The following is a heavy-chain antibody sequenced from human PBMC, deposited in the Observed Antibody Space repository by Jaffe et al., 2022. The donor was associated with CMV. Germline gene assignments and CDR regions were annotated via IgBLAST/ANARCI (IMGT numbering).Heavy chain of an antibody. CDR1: GFTFDDYT. CDR2: ISWDGGST. V-gene: IGHV3-43*01. CDR3: AKDSSGPFDY. J-gene: IGHJ4*02. Sequence: EVQLVESGGVVVQPGGSLRLSCAASGFTFDDYTMHWVRQAPGKGLEWVSLISWDGGSTYYADSVKGRFTISRDNSKNSLYLQMNSLRTEDTALYYCAKDSSGPFDYWGQGTLVTVSS. D-gene: IGHD6-25*01.